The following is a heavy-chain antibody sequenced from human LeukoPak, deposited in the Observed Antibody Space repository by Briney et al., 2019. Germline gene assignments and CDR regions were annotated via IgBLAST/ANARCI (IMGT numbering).Heavy chain of an antibody. Sequence: GGSLRLSCAASGFTFSSYSMNWVRQAPGKGLEWVSSISSSSSYIYYADSVKGRFTISRDNTKNSLFLQMNSLRAEDTAVYYCARVGYSSGWYGWFDPWGQGTLVTVSS. D-gene: IGHD6-19*01. V-gene: IGHV3-21*01. CDR2: ISSSSSYI. J-gene: IGHJ5*02. CDR1: GFTFSSYS. CDR3: ARVGYSSGWYGWFDP.